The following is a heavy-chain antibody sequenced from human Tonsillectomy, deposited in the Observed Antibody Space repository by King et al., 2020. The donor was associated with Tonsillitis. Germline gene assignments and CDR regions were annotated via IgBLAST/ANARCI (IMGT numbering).Heavy chain of an antibody. V-gene: IGHV4-34*01. J-gene: IGHJ6*02. CDR1: GGSFSTYY. CDR2: INHSGST. Sequence: VQLQQWGAGLLKPSETLSLTCAVYGGSFSTYYWSWIRQPPGKGLEWIGEINHSGSTNYNPSHKSRVTISVDTSKNQFSLKLSSVIAADTAVFFCARGVYYYSRRGYYAMDVWGQGTTVTVSS. D-gene: IGHD3-10*01. CDR3: ARGVYYYSRRGYYAMDV.